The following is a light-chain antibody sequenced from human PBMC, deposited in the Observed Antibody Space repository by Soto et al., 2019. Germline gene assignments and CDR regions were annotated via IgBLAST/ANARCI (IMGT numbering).Light chain of an antibody. CDR1: HSIRSDY. J-gene: IGKJ1*01. CDR2: GAS. V-gene: IGKV3-20*01. Sequence: EIVLTQSPGTLSLSPGEGATLSCTASHSIRSDYLAWYQQKPGQAPRLLIYGASSRATGIPDRFSGSGAGTDFTLTTSRLEPEDFAVYYCQHYVTSPWTSGTFGPGTKVEIK. CDR3: QHYVTSPWTSGT.